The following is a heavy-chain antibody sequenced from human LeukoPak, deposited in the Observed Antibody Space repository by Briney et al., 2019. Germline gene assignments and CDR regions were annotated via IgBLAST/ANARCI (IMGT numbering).Heavy chain of an antibody. CDR1: GFTFSSYE. Sequence: GGSLRLSCAASGFTFSSYEMNRVRQAPGKGLEWVSYISSSGSTIYYADSVKGRFTISRDNAKNSLYLQMNSLRAEDTAVYYCARLEVITSIDYWGQGTLVNVSS. CDR3: ARLEVITSIDY. D-gene: IGHD3-22*01. J-gene: IGHJ4*02. V-gene: IGHV3-48*03. CDR2: ISSSGSTI.